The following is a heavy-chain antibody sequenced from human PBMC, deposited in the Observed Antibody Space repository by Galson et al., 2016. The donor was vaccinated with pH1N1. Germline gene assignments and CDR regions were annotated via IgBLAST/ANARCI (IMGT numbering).Heavy chain of an antibody. D-gene: IGHD4-23*01. V-gene: IGHV4-39*07. CDR2: IFYGGTT. Sequence: ETLSLTCTVSGGSVATNTYYWGWIRQPPGKGLEWIGSIFYGGTTYYSPSPQSRVTVSMDTSNNQVSLTISSVTAADTAVYFCARDRGGNFQSFDYWGQGTLVAVSS. CDR3: ARDRGGNFQSFDY. J-gene: IGHJ4*02. CDR1: GGSVATNTYY.